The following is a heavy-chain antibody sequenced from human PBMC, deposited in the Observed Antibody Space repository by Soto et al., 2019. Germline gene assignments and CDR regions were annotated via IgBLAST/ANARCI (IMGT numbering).Heavy chain of an antibody. V-gene: IGHV1-69*02. Sequence: QVQLEQSGAEVKEPGSSVKVSCKASRGTFSTYTISWVRQAPGQGLEWVGRIIPILGIANYAQKFQPRVTITADKSPPTAYMELTSLTSEDTAIYYCARAPGRVRGLHFDYWGQGTLLTVSS. CDR2: IIPILGIA. D-gene: IGHD3-10*01. CDR3: ARAPGRVRGLHFDY. CDR1: RGTFSTYT. J-gene: IGHJ4*02.